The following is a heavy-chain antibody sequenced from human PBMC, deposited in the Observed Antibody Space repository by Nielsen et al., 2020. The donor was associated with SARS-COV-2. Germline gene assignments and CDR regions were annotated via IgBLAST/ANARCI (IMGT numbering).Heavy chain of an antibody. Sequence: SETLSLTCTVSGGSISSTSYYWSWIRQHPGKGLEWIGYIYYSGSTYYNPSLKSRVTISVDTSKNQFSLKLSSVTAADTAVYYCAREGDSRSYWGQGTLVTVSS. D-gene: IGHD3-22*01. J-gene: IGHJ4*02. CDR3: AREGDSRSY. V-gene: IGHV4-31*03. CDR1: GGSISSTSYY. CDR2: IYYSGST.